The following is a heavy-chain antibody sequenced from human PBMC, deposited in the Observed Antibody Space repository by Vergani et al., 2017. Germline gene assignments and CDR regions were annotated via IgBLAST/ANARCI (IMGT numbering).Heavy chain of an antibody. J-gene: IGHJ6*02. V-gene: IGHV3-23*04. CDR3: ARDGVLRAVTSSHYYYYYGMDV. CDR1: GFTFSSYA. Sequence: EVQLVESGGGLVKPGGSLRLSCAASGFTFSSYAMSWVRQAPGKGLEWVSAISGSGGSTYYADSVKGRFTISRDNSKNTLYLQMNSLRAEDTAVYYCARDGVLRAVTSSHYYYYYGMDVWGQGTTVTVSS. CDR2: ISGSGGST. D-gene: IGHD4-17*01.